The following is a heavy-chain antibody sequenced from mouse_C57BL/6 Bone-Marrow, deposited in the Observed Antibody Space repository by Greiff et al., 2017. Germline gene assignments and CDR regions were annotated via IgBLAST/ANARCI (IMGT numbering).Heavy chain of an antibody. CDR1: EYEFPSHD. J-gene: IGHJ3*01. CDR2: INSDGGSS. V-gene: IGHV5-2*01. Sequence: EVMLVESGGGLVQPGESLKISCESNEYEFPSHDMSWVRKTPEKRLELVAVINSDGGSSYYPAIMERRFIISRDNTKKTLYLQVGSLRYEDTGLYYCGRHEVTGSAYWGQGTLVTVSA. CDR3: GRHEVTGSAY. D-gene: IGHD4-1*01.